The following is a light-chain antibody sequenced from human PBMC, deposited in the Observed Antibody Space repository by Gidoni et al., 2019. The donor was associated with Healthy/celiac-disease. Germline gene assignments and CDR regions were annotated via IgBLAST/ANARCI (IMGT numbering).Light chain of an antibody. Sequence: QSVPPQPPSASWTTGQYVTISCSGSSSNIGSITVNWYQHLPGTAPKLLIYSNKQRPSGVPDLFSDSNSGTSASLAISGLQSEDGADYYCAAWDDSLNGPWVFGGGTKLTVL. V-gene: IGLV1-44*01. J-gene: IGLJ3*02. CDR3: AAWDDSLNGPWV. CDR2: SNK. CDR1: SSNIGSIT.